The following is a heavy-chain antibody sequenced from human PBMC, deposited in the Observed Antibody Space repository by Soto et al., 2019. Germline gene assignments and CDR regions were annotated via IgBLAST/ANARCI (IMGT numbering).Heavy chain of an antibody. D-gene: IGHD6-19*01. Sequence: SVKVSCKASGGTFSSYAISWVRQAPGQGLEWIGGIIPIFGTANYAQKFQGRVTITADESTSTAYMELSSLRSEDTAVYYCARDLQGRQWLPLAPITNDAFDIWGQGTMVTVSS. CDR3: ARDLQGRQWLPLAPITNDAFDI. V-gene: IGHV1-69*13. CDR1: GGTFSSYA. CDR2: IIPIFGTA. J-gene: IGHJ3*02.